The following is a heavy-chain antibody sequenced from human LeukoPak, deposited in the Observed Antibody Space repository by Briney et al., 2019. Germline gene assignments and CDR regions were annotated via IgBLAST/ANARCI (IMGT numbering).Heavy chain of an antibody. CDR1: GGSFSGYY. CDR3: ARDRRDGYNSNWFDP. D-gene: IGHD5-24*01. Sequence: NTSETLSLTCAVYGGSFSGYYWSWIRQPPGKGLEWIGEINHSGSTNYNPSLKSRVTISVDTSKNQFSLKLSSVTAADTAVYYCARDRRDGYNSNWFDPWGQGTLVTVSS. CDR2: INHSGST. J-gene: IGHJ5*02. V-gene: IGHV4-34*01.